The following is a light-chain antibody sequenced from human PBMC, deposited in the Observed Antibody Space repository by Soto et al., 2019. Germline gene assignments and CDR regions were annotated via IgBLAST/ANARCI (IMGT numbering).Light chain of an antibody. CDR3: QQRSSWPLT. V-gene: IGKV3-11*01. J-gene: IGKJ3*01. CDR2: DAS. CDR1: QSVSGY. Sequence: EIVLTQSPATLSLSPGERATLSCRASQSVSGYLAWYQQKPGQAPRLLIYDASIRANGIPARFSGSGSGTDFVLTISSLEPEDFAVYYCQQRSSWPLTFGPVTKVDIK.